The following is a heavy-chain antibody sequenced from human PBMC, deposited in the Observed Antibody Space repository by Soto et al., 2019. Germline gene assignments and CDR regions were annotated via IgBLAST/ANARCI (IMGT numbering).Heavy chain of an antibody. J-gene: IGHJ5*02. Sequence: EVLLVETGGGLIQPGGSLRLSCAASGFGVSLNYMSWVRQAPGKGLEWVSIIHADGSSYYADSVKGRFTISRDNSKNTVYLQMNSLRDEDTAVYYCASLAVAEGFDPWGQGTLVTVSS. CDR3: ASLAVAEGFDP. D-gene: IGHD6-19*01. CDR1: GFGVSLNY. CDR2: IHADGSS. V-gene: IGHV3-53*02.